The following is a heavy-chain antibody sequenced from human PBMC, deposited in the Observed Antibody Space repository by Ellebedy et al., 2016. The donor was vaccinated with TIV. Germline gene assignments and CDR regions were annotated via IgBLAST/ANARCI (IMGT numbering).Heavy chain of an antibody. CDR3: AREGASAGADYFDY. CDR1: GFTFTSYY. J-gene: IGHJ4*02. CDR2: VHPGGGRP. V-gene: IGHV1-46*01. Sequence: AASVTVSCKASGFTFTSYYIHWVRQAPGQGLGWMGKVHPGGGRPKFAPNFQGRLTMTRDTSTSEVYMEVRSLRSDETAVYYCAREGASAGADYFDYWGQGTLVIVSS. D-gene: IGHD1-26*01.